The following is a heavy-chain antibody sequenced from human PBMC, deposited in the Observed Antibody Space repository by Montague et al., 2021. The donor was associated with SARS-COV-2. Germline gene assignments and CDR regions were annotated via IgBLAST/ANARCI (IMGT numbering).Heavy chain of an antibody. Sequence: SLRLSCAASGFTFGDYVVSWVRQAPVKGLEWLGFIRSKTYGGTTEYAASLKGRFTVSRDDSKSIAYLQMNGLKTEDTAVCYCTVPAYTTSHGPDFWGQGTLVTVSS. CDR3: TVPAYTTSHGPDF. J-gene: IGHJ4*02. V-gene: IGHV3-49*04. D-gene: IGHD2-2*01. CDR2: IRSKTYGGTT. CDR1: GFTFGDYV.